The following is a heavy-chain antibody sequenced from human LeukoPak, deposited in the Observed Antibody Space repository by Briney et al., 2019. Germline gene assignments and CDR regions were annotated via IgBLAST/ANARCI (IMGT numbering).Heavy chain of an antibody. Sequence: SETLSLTCTVSGGSISSSSYYWGWIRQPPGKGLEWIRSIYHSGSTYYNPSLKSRVTISVDTSKNQFSLKLSSVTAADTAMYYWARDGENSGYWGQGTLVTVSS. CDR1: GGSISSSSYY. D-gene: IGHD3-10*01. J-gene: IGHJ4*02. CDR3: ARDGENSGY. CDR2: IYHSGST. V-gene: IGHV4-39*02.